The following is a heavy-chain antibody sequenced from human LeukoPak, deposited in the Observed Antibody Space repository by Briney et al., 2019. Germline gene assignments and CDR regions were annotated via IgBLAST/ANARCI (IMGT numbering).Heavy chain of an antibody. D-gene: IGHD3-10*01. CDR2: ISGSGGST. J-gene: IGHJ4*02. Sequence: PGGSLRLSCAASGFTVSSNEMSWVRQAPGKGLEWVSAISGSGGSTYYADSVKGRFTISRDNSKNTLYLQMNSLRAEDTAVYYCAKSFYYGSGSYYSPFDYWGQGTLVTVSS. CDR3: AKSFYYGSGSYYSPFDY. V-gene: IGHV3-23*01. CDR1: GFTVSSNE.